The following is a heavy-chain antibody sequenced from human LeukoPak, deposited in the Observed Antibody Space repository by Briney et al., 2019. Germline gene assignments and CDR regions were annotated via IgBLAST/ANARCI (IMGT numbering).Heavy chain of an antibody. CDR1: GFTFSSYS. CDR3: ARDFVAAAGTEGFDY. CDR2: ISSSSSYI. V-gene: IGHV3-21*01. J-gene: IGHJ4*02. D-gene: IGHD6-13*01. Sequence: GGSLRLSCAASGFTFSSYSMNWVRQAPGKGLDWVSSISSSSSYIYYADSVKGRFTISRDSAKNSLYLQMNSLRAEDTAVYYCARDFVAAAGTEGFDYWGRGTLVTVSS.